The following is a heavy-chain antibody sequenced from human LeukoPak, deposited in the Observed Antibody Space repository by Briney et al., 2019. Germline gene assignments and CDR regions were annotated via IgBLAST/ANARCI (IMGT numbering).Heavy chain of an antibody. V-gene: IGHV3-7*01. J-gene: IGHJ4*02. CDR3: AREGSGSYGDYFDY. D-gene: IGHD1-26*01. CDR1: GFTFSSYW. CDR2: IKQDGSEK. Sequence: GGSLRLSCAASGFTFSSYWMSWVRQAPGKGLEWVANIKQDGSEKYYVDSVKGRFTISRDNAKNSLYLQMNSLRAEDTAVYYCAREGSGSYGDYFDYWGQGTLVTVSS.